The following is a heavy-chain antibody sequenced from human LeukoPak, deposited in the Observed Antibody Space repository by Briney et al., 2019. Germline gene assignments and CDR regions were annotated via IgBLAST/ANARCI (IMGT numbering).Heavy chain of an antibody. V-gene: IGHV1-46*01. J-gene: IGHJ4*02. Sequence: GASVKVSCKASGYIFTNYYMHWVRQAPGQGLEWMGIINPSGGFTSDAQKFQGRVTMTRDTSTSTVYMELSSLRSEDTALYYCARDGDYGDYVLDHWGQGTLVTVSS. CDR2: INPSGGFT. CDR3: ARDGDYGDYVLDH. CDR1: GYIFTNYY. D-gene: IGHD4-17*01.